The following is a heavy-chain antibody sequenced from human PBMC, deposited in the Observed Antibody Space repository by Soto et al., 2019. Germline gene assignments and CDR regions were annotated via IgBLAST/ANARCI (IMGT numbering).Heavy chain of an antibody. J-gene: IGHJ4*02. D-gene: IGHD3-22*01. Sequence: GGSLRLSCAAPGFSFSIHALHWIRQAPGEGLEWVAVMSPNGDNQYYADSVKGRFTISRDTSKSTLSLQMTSLRPEDTAVYYCASGAAFYYDTSRYWGQGTLVTVSS. CDR2: MSPNGDNQ. CDR1: GFSFSIHA. V-gene: IGHV3-30-3*01. CDR3: ASGAAFYYDTSRY.